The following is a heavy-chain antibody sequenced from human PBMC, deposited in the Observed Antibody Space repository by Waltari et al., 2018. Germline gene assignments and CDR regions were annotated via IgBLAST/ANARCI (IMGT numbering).Heavy chain of an antibody. J-gene: IGHJ3*02. CDR2: ISGGGGST. D-gene: IGHD3-22*01. CDR3: AKTDSSGYYFDAFDI. CDR1: GCTFRTSP. V-gene: IGHV3-23*01. Sequence: EVQLLESGGGLVQPGGSLRLPCAATGCTFRTSPMSWVRQAPGKGLEWVSAISGGGGSTYYADSVKGRFTISRDNSKNTLYLQMNSLRAEDTAVYYCAKTDSSGYYFDAFDIWGQGTMVTVSS.